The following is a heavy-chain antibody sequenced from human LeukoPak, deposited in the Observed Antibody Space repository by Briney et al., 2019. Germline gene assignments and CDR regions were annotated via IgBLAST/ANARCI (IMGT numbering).Heavy chain of an antibody. J-gene: IGHJ3*02. CDR1: GYTFTGYY. Sequence: ASVKVSCKASGYTFTGYYMHWVRQAPGQGLEWMGWINPNSGGTNYAQKFQGRVTMTRDTSISTAYMELSSLRSEDTAVYYCARPVGWNARREAFDIWGQGTMVTVSS. V-gene: IGHV1-2*02. CDR3: ARPVGWNARREAFDI. CDR2: INPNSGGT. D-gene: IGHD1-1*01.